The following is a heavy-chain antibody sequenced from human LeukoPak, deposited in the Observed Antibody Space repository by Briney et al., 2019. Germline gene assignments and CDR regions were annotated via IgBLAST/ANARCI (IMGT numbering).Heavy chain of an antibody. D-gene: IGHD3-10*01. J-gene: IGHJ5*02. CDR3: AKDLARMVRGVRGWFDP. V-gene: IGHV3-23*01. CDR1: GFTFSSYA. CDR2: ISGSGGST. Sequence: PGGSLRLPCAASGFTFSSYAMSWVRQAPGKGLEWVSAISGSGGSTYYADSVKGRFTISRDNSKNTLYLQMNSLRAEDTAVYYCAKDLARMVRGVRGWFDPWGQGTLVTVSS.